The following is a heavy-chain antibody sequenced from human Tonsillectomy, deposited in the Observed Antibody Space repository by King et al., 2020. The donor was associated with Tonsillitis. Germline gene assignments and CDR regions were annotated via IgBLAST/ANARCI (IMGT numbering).Heavy chain of an antibody. CDR1: GYTFTSYY. Sequence: QLVQSGAEVKKPGASVKVSCKASGYTFTSYYMHWVRQAPGQGLEWMGIINPSGGSTSYAQKFQGRVTMTRDTSTSTVYMELSSLRSEDTAVYYCARDGHYDSSCYEGWDTFYGMDVWGQGTTVPVSS. V-gene: IGHV1-46*01. CDR3: ARDGHYDSSCYEGWDTFYGMDV. CDR2: INPSGGST. J-gene: IGHJ6*02. D-gene: IGHD3-22*01.